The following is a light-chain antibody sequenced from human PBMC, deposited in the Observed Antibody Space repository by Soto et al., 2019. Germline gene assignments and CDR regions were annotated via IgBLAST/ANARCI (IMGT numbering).Light chain of an antibody. Sequence: EIVLKQSPATVSLSKGERATLSCRASQSVSSSFIAWYQQKPGQAPRLLIYDTSSRASGIPDRFSGSGSGTDFTLTISSLEPEDFAVYYCQQRSNWPPITFGQGARLEIK. V-gene: IGKV3D-20*02. CDR3: QQRSNWPPIT. CDR2: DTS. CDR1: QSVSSSF. J-gene: IGKJ5*01.